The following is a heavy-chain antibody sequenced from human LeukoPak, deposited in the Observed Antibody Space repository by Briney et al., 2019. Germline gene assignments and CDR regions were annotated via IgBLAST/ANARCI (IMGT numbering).Heavy chain of an antibody. Sequence: SETLSLTCAVSNASFSGYYWSWIRQPPGKGLEWIGYIYYSGSTNHNPSLKSRVTISVDTSKNQFSLKLSSLTAADTAVYYCARVPDSNYPYYFDYWGQGTLVTVSS. CDR3: ARVPDSNYPYYFDY. D-gene: IGHD4-11*01. V-gene: IGHV4-59*01. J-gene: IGHJ4*02. CDR1: NASFSGYY. CDR2: IYYSGST.